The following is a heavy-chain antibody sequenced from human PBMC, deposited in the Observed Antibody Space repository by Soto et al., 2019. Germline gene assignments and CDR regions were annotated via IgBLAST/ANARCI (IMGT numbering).Heavy chain of an antibody. V-gene: IGHV1-18*01. J-gene: IGHJ6*03. CDR1: GYTFTSYG. CDR2: ISAYNGNT. Sequence: EASVKVSCKASGYTFTSYGISWVRQAPGQGLEWMGWISAYNGNTNYAQKLQGRVTMTTDTSTSTAYMELRSLRSDDTAVYYCARKGYDILTGYTPYYYYYYMDVWGKGTTVTVSS. D-gene: IGHD3-9*01. CDR3: ARKGYDILTGYTPYYYYYYMDV.